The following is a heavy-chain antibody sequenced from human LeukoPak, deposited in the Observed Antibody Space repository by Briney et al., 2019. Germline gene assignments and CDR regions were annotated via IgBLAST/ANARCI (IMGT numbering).Heavy chain of an antibody. CDR1: GYSFINNG. D-gene: IGHD3-22*01. CDR2: INPSGGST. Sequence: ASVKVSCKASGYSFINNGINWVRQAPGQGLEWMGIINPSGGSTRYAQKFQGRITMTRDTSTSTVYMELSSLRSEDTAVYYCARVRGYDDSRGYCNWFDPWGRGTLVTVSS. V-gene: IGHV1-46*01. J-gene: IGHJ5*02. CDR3: ARVRGYDDSRGYCNWFDP.